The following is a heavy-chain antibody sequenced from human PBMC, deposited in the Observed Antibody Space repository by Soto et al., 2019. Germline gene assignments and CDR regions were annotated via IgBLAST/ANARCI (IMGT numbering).Heavy chain of an antibody. CDR2: IYYSGST. J-gene: IGHJ4*02. V-gene: IGHV4-59*08. CDR1: GGSISSYY. D-gene: IGHD5-18*01. Sequence: SETLSLTCTVSGGSISSYYWSWIRQPPGKGLEWIGYIYYSGSTNYNPSLKSRVTISVDTSKNQLSLKLSSVTAADTAVYYCARRYGYSFDYCGQGTLVTVSS. CDR3: ARRYGYSFDY.